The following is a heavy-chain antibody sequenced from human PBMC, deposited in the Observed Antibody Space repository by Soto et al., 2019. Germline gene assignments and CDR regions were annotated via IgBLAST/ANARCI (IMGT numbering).Heavy chain of an antibody. Sequence: ASVKVSCKASGYTFTSYGISWVRQAPGQGLEWMGWISAYNGNTNYAQKLQGRVTMTTDTSTSTAYMELRSLRSDDTAVYYCARDSYYDILTGYDDAIDISGQATMVTVSS. CDR1: GYTFTSYG. J-gene: IGHJ3*02. D-gene: IGHD3-9*01. CDR2: ISAYNGNT. V-gene: IGHV1-18*01. CDR3: ARDSYYDILTGYDDAIDI.